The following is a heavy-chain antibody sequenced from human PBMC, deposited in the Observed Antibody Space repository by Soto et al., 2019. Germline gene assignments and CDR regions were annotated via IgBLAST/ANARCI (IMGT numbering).Heavy chain of an antibody. V-gene: IGHV1-3*01. Sequence: PSVKVSCKASGYTFTSYAMHWVRQAPGQRLEWMGWINAGNGNTKYSQKFQGRVTITRDTSASTAYMELSSLRSEDTAVYYCARDPKRYFDWQPNYYYGMDVWGQGTTVTVSS. D-gene: IGHD3-9*01. CDR2: INAGNGNT. CDR1: GYTFTSYA. CDR3: ARDPKRYFDWQPNYYYGMDV. J-gene: IGHJ6*02.